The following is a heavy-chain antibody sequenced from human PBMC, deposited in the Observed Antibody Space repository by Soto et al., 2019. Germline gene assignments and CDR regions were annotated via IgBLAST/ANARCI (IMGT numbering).Heavy chain of an antibody. CDR3: AREGNLGRWLQPLDF. CDR1: GDSISAYS. D-gene: IGHD5-12*01. V-gene: IGHV4-59*01. Sequence: KPSETLSLTCTVSGDSISAYSWSWVRQPPGKGLEWIGNIHYNGNTKYSPSLKSRVTMSVDTSKNHFSLRLISVTAADTALYFCAREGNLGRWLQPLDFWGQGTLVTVS. CDR2: IHYNGNT. J-gene: IGHJ4*02.